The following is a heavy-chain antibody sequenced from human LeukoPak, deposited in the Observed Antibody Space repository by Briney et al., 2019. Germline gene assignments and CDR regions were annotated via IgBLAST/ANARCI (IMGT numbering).Heavy chain of an antibody. J-gene: IGHJ4*02. CDR3: ASDSYSSIGYF. V-gene: IGHV4-34*01. D-gene: IGHD6-25*01. CDR2: VSPRGT. CDR1: GMSLTGYY. Sequence: PSETLSLTCVMYGMSLTGYYWSWIRQSPGKGLQWLGEVSPRGTKYNPSLKRRVTISLDTTKNQFSLILSSVTAADAAVYFCASDSYSSIGYFWSQGTLVTVSS.